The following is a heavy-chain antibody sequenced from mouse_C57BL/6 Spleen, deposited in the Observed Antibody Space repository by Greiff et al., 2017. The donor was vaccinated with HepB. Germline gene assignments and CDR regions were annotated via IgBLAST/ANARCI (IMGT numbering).Heavy chain of an antibody. D-gene: IGHD2-5*01. Sequence: EVKVVESGGGLVKPGGSLKLSCAASGFTFSSYAMSWVRQTPEKRLEWVATISDGGSYTYYPDNVKGRFTISRDNAKNNLYLQMSHLKSEDTAMYYCAREVTTNYYAMDYWGQGTSVTVSS. CDR2: ISDGGSYT. CDR1: GFTFSSYA. CDR3: AREVTTNYYAMDY. V-gene: IGHV5-4*01. J-gene: IGHJ4*01.